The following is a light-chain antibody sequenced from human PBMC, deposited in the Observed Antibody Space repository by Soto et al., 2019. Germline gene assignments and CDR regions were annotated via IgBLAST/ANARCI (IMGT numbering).Light chain of an antibody. CDR2: RAS. V-gene: IGKV3-20*01. J-gene: IGKJ5*01. CDR1: QSVGRNF. CDR3: QQYSISPIT. Sequence: EIVLTQYQGTLSLSPGERATRSCRASQSVGRNFLAWYQQKPGQAPRLLIYRASNRATGIPDRVSGSGSGTDFTLTIYRLEPEDIAVYYCQQYSISPITFGQGTRLEIK.